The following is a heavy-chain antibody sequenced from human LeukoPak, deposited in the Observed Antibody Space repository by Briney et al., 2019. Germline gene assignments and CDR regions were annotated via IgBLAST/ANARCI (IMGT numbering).Heavy chain of an antibody. Sequence: GGSLRLSCAASGFTFSSYSMNWVRQAPGKGLEWVSSISSSSSYIYYADSVKGRFTISRDNAKNSLYLQMNSLRAEDTAVYYCARDRQIAARPTRESYGMDVWGQGTTVTVSS. CDR1: GFTFSSYS. V-gene: IGHV3-21*01. D-gene: IGHD6-6*01. CDR2: ISSSSSYI. J-gene: IGHJ6*02. CDR3: ARDRQIAARPTRESYGMDV.